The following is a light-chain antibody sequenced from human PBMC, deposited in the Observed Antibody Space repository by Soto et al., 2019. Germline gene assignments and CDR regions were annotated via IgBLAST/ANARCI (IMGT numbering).Light chain of an antibody. Sequence: DIPMTQSPSSLSASVGDRVAITCRASQSTGRFLNWHQQKPGKAPNVLINVASTLRSGVPSRFSGSGSGTDFNLTINTLQPEDFATYFCQQSFTTPLTFGGGTKVEIK. J-gene: IGKJ4*01. CDR2: VAS. V-gene: IGKV1-39*01. CDR1: QSTGRF. CDR3: QQSFTTPLT.